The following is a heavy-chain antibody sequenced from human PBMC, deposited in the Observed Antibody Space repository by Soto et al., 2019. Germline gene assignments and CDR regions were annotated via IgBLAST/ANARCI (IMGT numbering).Heavy chain of an antibody. CDR2: IYYSGST. J-gene: IGHJ6*02. Sequence: SETLSLTSTGSGGSISTYYWSWIRQPPGKGLEWIGYIYYSGSTNYNPSLKSRVTISVDTSKNQFSLKLSSVTAADTAVYYCARASPVVTDVWGQGTTVT. CDR1: GGSISTYY. D-gene: IGHD5-18*01. CDR3: ARASPVVTDV. V-gene: IGHV4-59*08.